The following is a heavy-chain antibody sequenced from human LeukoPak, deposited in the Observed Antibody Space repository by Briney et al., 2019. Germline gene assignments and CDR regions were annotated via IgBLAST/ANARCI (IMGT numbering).Heavy chain of an antibody. J-gene: IGHJ4*02. CDR3: AKDLMPDPNRVEMAIPGYFDY. D-gene: IGHD5-24*01. CDR2: IGANGDT. V-gene: IGHV1-18*01. Sequence: ASVKVSCRASGNTFLSYGITWVRQAPGQGLEWMGWIGANGDTNYAQKLQGRVTMTTDTSTSTAYMELRSLRSDDTAVYYCAKDLMPDPNRVEMAIPGYFDYWGQGTLVTVSS. CDR1: GNTFLSYG.